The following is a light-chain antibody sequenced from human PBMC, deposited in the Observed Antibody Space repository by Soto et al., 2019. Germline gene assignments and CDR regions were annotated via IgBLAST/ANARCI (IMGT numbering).Light chain of an antibody. CDR2: DAS. CDR1: QNINNY. V-gene: IGKV1-33*01. J-gene: IGKJ5*01. Sequence: DIQMTQSPSSLSASVGGRVTITCQASQNINNYLNWYRQKPGRAPKLLIYDASNLEAGVPSRFRGSGSGTDFTLTISRLQPEDIATYYCQQYENLPTFGQGTRLEIK. CDR3: QQYENLPT.